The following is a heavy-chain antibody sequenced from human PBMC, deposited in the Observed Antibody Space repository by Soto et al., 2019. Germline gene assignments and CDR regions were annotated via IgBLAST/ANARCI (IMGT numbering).Heavy chain of an antibody. CDR1: GFTFSGYA. J-gene: IGHJ3*02. D-gene: IGHD3-22*01. V-gene: IGHV3-30-3*01. CDR2: ISYDGSNK. CDR3: ARSQWLLLPEGAFDI. Sequence: PGGSLRLSCAASGFTFSGYAMHWVRQAPGKGLEWVAVISYDGSNKYYADSVKGRFTISRDNSKNTLYLQMNSLRAEDTAVYYCARSQWLLLPEGAFDIWGQGTMVTVSS.